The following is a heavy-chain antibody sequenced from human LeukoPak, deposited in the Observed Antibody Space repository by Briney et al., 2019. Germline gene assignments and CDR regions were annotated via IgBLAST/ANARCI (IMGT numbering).Heavy chain of an antibody. CDR2: INPKSGGT. CDR3: AREAGDNAYDV. Sequence: GASVKVSCKASGYTFTDFYMHLLRHAPGQGLEWMGWINPKSGGTRYAQRFQGRVTMTRDTSISTSYMEVSRLIYDDTAVYYCAREAGDNAYDVWGQGTMVTVSS. D-gene: IGHD2-21*01. CDR1: GYTFTDFY. V-gene: IGHV1-2*02. J-gene: IGHJ3*01.